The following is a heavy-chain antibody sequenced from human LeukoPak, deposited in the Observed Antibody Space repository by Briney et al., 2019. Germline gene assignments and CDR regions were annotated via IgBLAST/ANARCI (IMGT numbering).Heavy chain of an antibody. CDR2: ISSSSGTI. J-gene: IGHJ6*02. CDR3: AREVGFLEWLFPRHYGMDV. CDR1: GFTFSSYS. V-gene: IGHV3-48*02. Sequence: GGSLRLSCAASGFTFSSYSMNWVRQAPGKGLEWVSYISSSSGTIYYADSVKGRFTISRDNAKNSLYLQMNSLRDEDTAVYYCAREVGFLEWLFPRHYGMDVWGQGTTVTVSS. D-gene: IGHD3-3*02.